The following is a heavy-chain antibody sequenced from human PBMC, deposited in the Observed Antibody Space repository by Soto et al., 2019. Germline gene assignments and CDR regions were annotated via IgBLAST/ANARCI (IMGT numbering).Heavy chain of an antibody. CDR3: ARPGAPTDTVVYDF. CDR2: IYPGDSET. CDR1: GYSFANYW. V-gene: IGHV5-51*01. Sequence: PVESLKISGKASGYSFANYWLGWVCQKPGKGLEWMGVIYPGDSETTYSPSFEGQVIISVDRSRGTAFLEWSSLKASDTAMYYWARPGAPTDTVVYDFWGQGTQVTVSS. J-gene: IGHJ4*02. D-gene: IGHD5-18*01.